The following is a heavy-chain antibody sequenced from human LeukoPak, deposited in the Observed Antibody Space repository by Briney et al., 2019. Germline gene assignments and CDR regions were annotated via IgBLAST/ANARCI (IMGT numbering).Heavy chain of an antibody. CDR3: ARGEFSPHYDYVCGSYRNSEAFDY. J-gene: IGHJ4*02. CDR2: INHSGST. V-gene: IGHV4-34*01. Sequence: PSETLSLTCAVYGGSFSGYYWGWIRQPPGKGLEWDGEINHSGSTNYNTPLKRRVTLSVDTSKKQFSLKLGSVAPADTAVYYCARGEFSPHYDYVCGSYRNSEAFDYWGQGTLVTVSS. CDR1: GGSFSGYY. D-gene: IGHD3-16*02.